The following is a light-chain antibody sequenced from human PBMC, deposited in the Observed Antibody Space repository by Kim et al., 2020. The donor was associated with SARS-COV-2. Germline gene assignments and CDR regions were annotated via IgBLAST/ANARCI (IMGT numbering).Light chain of an antibody. Sequence: GQRVTISCTGSSSNIGAGYDVHWYQQLPGTAPKLLICGNSNRPSGVPDRFSGSKSGTSASLAITGLQAEDEADYYCQSYDSSLSVVFGGGTQLTVL. J-gene: IGLJ2*01. CDR1: SSNIGAGYD. V-gene: IGLV1-40*01. CDR3: QSYDSSLSVV. CDR2: GNS.